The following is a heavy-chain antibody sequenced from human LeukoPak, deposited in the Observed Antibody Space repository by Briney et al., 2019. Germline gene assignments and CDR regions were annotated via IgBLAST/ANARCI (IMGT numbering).Heavy chain of an antibody. CDR1: GFTFSSYW. Sequence: GGSLRLSCAASGFTFSSYWMHWVRQAPVKGLVRVSRINTDGSSTSYADSVKGRFTISRDNAKNTLYLQMNSLRAEDTAVYYCARVLRSHGDLFDYWGQGTLVTVSS. V-gene: IGHV3-74*01. CDR2: INTDGSST. J-gene: IGHJ4*02. CDR3: ARVLRSHGDLFDY. D-gene: IGHD4-17*01.